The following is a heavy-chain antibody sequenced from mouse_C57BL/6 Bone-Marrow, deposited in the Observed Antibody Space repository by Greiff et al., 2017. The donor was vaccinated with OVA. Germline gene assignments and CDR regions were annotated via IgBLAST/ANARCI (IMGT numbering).Heavy chain of an antibody. CDR2: IHPNSGST. CDR1: GYTFTSYW. V-gene: IGHV1-64*01. J-gene: IGHJ3*01. D-gene: IGHD2-4*01. Sequence: VQLKESGAELVKPGASVKLSCKASGYTFTSYWMHWVKQRPGQGLEWIGMIHPNSGSTNYNEKFKSKATLTVDKSSSTAYMQLSSLTSEDSAVYYCARQGGDYVPFAYWGQGTLVTVSA. CDR3: ARQGGDYVPFAY.